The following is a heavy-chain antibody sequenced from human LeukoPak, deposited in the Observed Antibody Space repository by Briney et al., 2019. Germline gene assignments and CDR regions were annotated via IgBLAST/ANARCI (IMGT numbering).Heavy chain of an antibody. CDR3: ARGRSSSGRTPTYFDY. D-gene: IGHD6-19*01. CDR2: IIPMYGTS. Sequence: GSSVKVSCKASGGTSSSYAISWVRQAPGQGPEWMGGIIPMYGTSNYAQKFQGRVTITTDDSTSTAFMELSSLRSEDTAVYYCARGRSSSGRTPTYFDYWGQGSLVTVSS. CDR1: GGTSSSYA. V-gene: IGHV1-69*05. J-gene: IGHJ4*02.